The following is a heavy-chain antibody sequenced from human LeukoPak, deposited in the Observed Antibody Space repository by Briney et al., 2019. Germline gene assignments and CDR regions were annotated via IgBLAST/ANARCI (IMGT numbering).Heavy chain of an antibody. V-gene: IGHV4-31*03. J-gene: IGHJ4*02. CDR3: SRGLDSRKLGY. Sequence: PSQTLSLTCTVSGASFNGDDQYWNWVRQSPGKGLEWIGSIHPSGMLYNNPSLESRVTMSRDTSKNQFSLNLNSVTAADTAVYFCSRGLDSRKLGYWGQGILVTVYS. CDR1: GASFNGDDQY. CDR2: IHPSGML. D-gene: IGHD3-22*01.